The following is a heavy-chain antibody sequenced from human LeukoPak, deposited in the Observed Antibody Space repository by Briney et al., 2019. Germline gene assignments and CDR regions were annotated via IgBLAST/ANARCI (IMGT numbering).Heavy chain of an antibody. V-gene: IGHV3-48*02. CDR3: ARDGESPNYDFWRPFDY. CDR1: GFTFSSYS. D-gene: IGHD3-3*01. Sequence: PGGSLRLSCAASGFTFSSYSMNWVRQAPGKGLEWVSYISSSSSTIYYADSVKGQFTISRDNAKNSLYLQMNSLRDEDTAVYYCARDGESPNYDFWRPFDYWGQGTLVTVSS. J-gene: IGHJ4*02. CDR2: ISSSSSTI.